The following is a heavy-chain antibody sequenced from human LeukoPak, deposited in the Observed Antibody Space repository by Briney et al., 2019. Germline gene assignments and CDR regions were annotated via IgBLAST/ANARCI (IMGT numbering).Heavy chain of an antibody. J-gene: IGHJ3*02. Sequence: GGSLRLSCAASGFTFSDYYMSWLRQAPAKGLEWVSFISSSSGYRNYAASVKGRFTISRDNAKNSLYLQMNSLRAEDTAVYYCAKLYNWNDEGAFDIWGRGTMVTVSS. CDR2: ISSSSGYR. V-gene: IGHV3-11*06. CDR1: GFTFSDYY. CDR3: AKLYNWNDEGAFDI. D-gene: IGHD1-1*01.